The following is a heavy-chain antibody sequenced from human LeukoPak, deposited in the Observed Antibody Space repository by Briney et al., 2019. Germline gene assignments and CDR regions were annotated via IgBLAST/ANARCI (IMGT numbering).Heavy chain of an antibody. V-gene: IGHV4-31*03. CDR1: GTGSIISGGHY. J-gene: IGHJ4*02. CDR2: IYYSGST. D-gene: IGHD5-18*01. Sequence: SQTLSLTCTVSGTGSIISGGHYWSWIRQHPGKGLEWLGYIYYSGSTYYNPSLKSRLSISVDTSKNQLSLNLNSVTAADTAVYYCARGVRSPDSSGYSYGFNYWGQGTLVTVSS. CDR3: ARGVRSPDSSGYSYGFNY.